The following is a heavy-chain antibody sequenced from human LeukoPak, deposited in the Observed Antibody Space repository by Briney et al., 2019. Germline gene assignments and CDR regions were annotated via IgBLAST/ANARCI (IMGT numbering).Heavy chain of an antibody. CDR3: ARAPLYHSSGSYLGGYYYMDV. CDR1: GGSISNYY. J-gene: IGHJ6*03. V-gene: IGHV4-59*01. Sequence: SETLSLACTVSGGSISNYYWTWIRQTPGKGLESIGHISYSGSTTYSPSLRSRVALFLHTSQNQFSLELRSVTAADTAVYYCARAPLYHSSGSYLGGYYYMDVWGKGTTVTVSS. D-gene: IGHD3-22*01. CDR2: ISYSGST.